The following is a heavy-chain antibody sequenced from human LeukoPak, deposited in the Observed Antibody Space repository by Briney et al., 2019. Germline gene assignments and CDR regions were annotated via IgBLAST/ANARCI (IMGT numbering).Heavy chain of an antibody. CDR3: ARENWYYDH. Sequence: GASVKVSCKSYGSIFNVYYMHWVRQVPGQGLECMGWISADGGVTNYAQKFQGRVTLTRVSATTTDYMELSRLTSDDTAVYYCARENWYYDHWGQGTLVTVSS. CDR1: GSIFNVYY. CDR2: ISADGGVT. V-gene: IGHV1-2*02. J-gene: IGHJ4*02.